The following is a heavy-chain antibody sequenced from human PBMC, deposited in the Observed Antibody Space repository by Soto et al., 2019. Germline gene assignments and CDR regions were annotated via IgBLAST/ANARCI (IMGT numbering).Heavy chain of an antibody. D-gene: IGHD6-19*01. CDR2: VYYSGSI. CDR1: GGSINSSSYF. Sequence: PSETLSLTCSVSGGSINSSSYFWGWVRQPPGKGLEWIGSVYYSGSIYYNPSLRSRVTISVDTSKNQFSLKLSSVTAADTAVFYCARHYSSGSRNWFDPWGQGTLVTVSS. CDR3: ARHYSSGSRNWFDP. J-gene: IGHJ5*02. V-gene: IGHV4-39*01.